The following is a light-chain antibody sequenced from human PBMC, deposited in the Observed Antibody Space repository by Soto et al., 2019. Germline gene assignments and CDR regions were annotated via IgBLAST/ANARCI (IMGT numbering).Light chain of an antibody. CDR2: STP. CDR3: QQYGGSPNT. J-gene: IGKJ2*01. Sequence: EIVLTQSPGTLSLSPGERATLSCRASQSLSSTYLAWYQQRPGQAPRLLIYSTPSRATGIPERFTGSGSGTDFILTISRLEPEDFAVYYCQQYGGSPNTFSQGTKLQMK. CDR1: QSLSSTY. V-gene: IGKV3-20*01.